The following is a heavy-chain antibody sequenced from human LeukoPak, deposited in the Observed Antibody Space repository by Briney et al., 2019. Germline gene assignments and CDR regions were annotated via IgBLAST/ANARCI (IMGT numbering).Heavy chain of an antibody. D-gene: IGHD3-16*02. Sequence: GGSLRLSCAASGFTFSSYAMSWVRQAAGKGLEWVSAISGSGGSTYYADSVQGRFTISRDNSKNTLYLQMNSLRAKDTAVYYCAKDAIGQYRPYYFDHWGQGTLVPVSS. CDR3: AKDAIGQYRPYYFDH. V-gene: IGHV3-23*01. J-gene: IGHJ4*02. CDR1: GFTFSSYA. CDR2: ISGSGGST.